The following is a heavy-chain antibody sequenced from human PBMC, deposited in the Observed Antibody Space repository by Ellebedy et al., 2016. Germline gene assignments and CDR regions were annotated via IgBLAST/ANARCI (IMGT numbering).Heavy chain of an antibody. Sequence: GGSLRLXCAPSGFTFSDYKLHWVRQAPGKGLEWVSSITGSNYIYYADSVRGRFTISRDNARNSLYLQMNSLRAEDTAVYYCAVGATVTTPENYHYYGMNVWGQGTTVTVSS. J-gene: IGHJ6*02. CDR1: GFTFSDYK. V-gene: IGHV3-69-1*01. D-gene: IGHD4-17*01. CDR2: ITGSNYI. CDR3: AVGATVTTPENYHYYGMNV.